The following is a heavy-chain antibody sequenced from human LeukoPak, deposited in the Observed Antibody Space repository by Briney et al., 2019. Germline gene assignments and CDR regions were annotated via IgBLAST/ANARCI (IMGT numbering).Heavy chain of an antibody. CDR3: ARQGGSSSPYYYYYMDV. V-gene: IGHV4-38-2*01. J-gene: IGHJ6*03. Sequence: SETLSLTCAVSGYSISSGYYWGWFRQPPGKGLEWIGCIYHSGNTYYNPSLKSRVSISVETSKNQFSLKLSSVTAADTAVYYRARQGGSSSPYYYYYMDVWGKGTTVTVSS. CDR2: IYHSGNT. D-gene: IGHD6-13*01. CDR1: GYSISSGYY.